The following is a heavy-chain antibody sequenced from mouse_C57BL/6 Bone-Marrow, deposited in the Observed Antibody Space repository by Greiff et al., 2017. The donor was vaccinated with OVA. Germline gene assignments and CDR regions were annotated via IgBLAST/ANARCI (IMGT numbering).Heavy chain of an antibody. V-gene: IGHV14-1*01. J-gene: IGHJ3*01. CDR3: TADSSGYVTY. Sequence: EVQLQQSGAELVRPGASVKLSCTASGFNIKDYYMHWVKQRTEQGLEWIGRIDPEDGDTEYATKFQGKATMTADTSSNTAYLQLSSLTSEDTAVYYCTADSSGYVTYWGQGTLVTVSA. CDR2: IDPEDGDT. D-gene: IGHD3-2*02. CDR1: GFNIKDYY.